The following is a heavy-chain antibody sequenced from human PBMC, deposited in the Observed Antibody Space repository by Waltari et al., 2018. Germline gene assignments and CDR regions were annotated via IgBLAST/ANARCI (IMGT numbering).Heavy chain of an antibody. CDR2: IYPGDSDT. Sequence: EVQLVQSGAEVKRPGESLKISFKTSGYSFTSSWISWVRQMPGKGLEWMGSIYPGDSDTKYNPSFQGYVTISADKSISTTYLQWSSLKASDTATYYCAKGGVITPFDYWGQGVLVTVSS. D-gene: IGHD2-21*01. CDR1: GYSFTSSW. CDR3: AKGGVITPFDY. V-gene: IGHV5-51*01. J-gene: IGHJ4*02.